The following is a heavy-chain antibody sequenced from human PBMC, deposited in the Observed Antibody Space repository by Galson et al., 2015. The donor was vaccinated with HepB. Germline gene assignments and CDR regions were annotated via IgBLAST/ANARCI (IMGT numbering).Heavy chain of an antibody. V-gene: IGHV3-30*18. D-gene: IGHD6-19*01. CDR2: ISYDGSNK. CDR3: AKPWLVHAFDI. Sequence: SLRLSCAASGFTFSSYGMHWVRQAPGKGLEWVAVISYDGSNKYYADSVKGRFTISRDNSKNTLYLQVNSLRAEDTAVYYCAKPWLVHAFDIWGQGTMVTVSS. CDR1: GFTFSSYG. J-gene: IGHJ3*02.